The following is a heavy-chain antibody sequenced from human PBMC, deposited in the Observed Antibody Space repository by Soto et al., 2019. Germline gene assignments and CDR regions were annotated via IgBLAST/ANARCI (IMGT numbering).Heavy chain of an antibody. CDR3: TSGYGPSVWDGQ. V-gene: IGHV3-15*07. Sequence: EVQLVESGGGLVKPGGSLRLSCAASGFTFTYAWMNWVRQAPGKGLEWVARIKSKTDGETTDYAAPVKGRFTISRDDSKTETTLYLQMSSLKADDTAVYYCTSGYGPSVWDGQWGQGTRVTVSA. CDR1: GFTFTYAW. D-gene: IGHD3-16*01. CDR2: IKSKTDGETT. J-gene: IGHJ4*02.